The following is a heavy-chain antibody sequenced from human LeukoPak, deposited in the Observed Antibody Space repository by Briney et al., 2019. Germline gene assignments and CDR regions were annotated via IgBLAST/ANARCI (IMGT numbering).Heavy chain of an antibody. D-gene: IGHD1-26*01. CDR1: VGTFIRYT. V-gene: IGHV1-69*08. CDR2: IIPIFGTA. Sequence: SVKVSCKASVGTFIRYTISWVRQAPGQGLEWMGRIIPIFGTANYAQKFQGRVTITADKSTSAAYMELSSLRSEDTAVYYCAIESASYPTDYWGQGTLVTVSS. CDR3: AIESASYPTDY. J-gene: IGHJ4*02.